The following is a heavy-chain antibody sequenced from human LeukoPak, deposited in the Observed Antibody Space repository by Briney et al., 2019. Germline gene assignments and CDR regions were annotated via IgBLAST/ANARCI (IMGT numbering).Heavy chain of an antibody. CDR3: AKDHVDTAELGTFGY. Sequence: GGSLRLSCAASGFTFSSYSMNWVRQAPGKGLEWVSSISSSSSYIYYADSVEGRFTISRDNAKNSLYLQMNSLRAEDTAVYYCAKDHVDTAELGTFGYWGQGTLVTVSS. V-gene: IGHV3-21*01. J-gene: IGHJ4*02. CDR1: GFTFSSYS. D-gene: IGHD5-18*01. CDR2: ISSSSSYI.